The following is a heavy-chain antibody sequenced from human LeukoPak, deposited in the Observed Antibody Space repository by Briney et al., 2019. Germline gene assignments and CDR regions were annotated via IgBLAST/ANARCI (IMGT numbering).Heavy chain of an antibody. Sequence: PGGSLRLSCAASGFTFSSNGVSWVRPAPGKGLEWVANIKQDGSEENYVDSVKGRLTISRDNAKNSLYLQMSSLRAEDTAVYYCASEGEVGYAYFYWGQGTVVTVAS. D-gene: IGHD5-18*01. V-gene: IGHV3-7*01. CDR3: ASEGEVGYAYFY. CDR1: GFTFSSNG. J-gene: IGHJ4*02. CDR2: IKQDGSEE.